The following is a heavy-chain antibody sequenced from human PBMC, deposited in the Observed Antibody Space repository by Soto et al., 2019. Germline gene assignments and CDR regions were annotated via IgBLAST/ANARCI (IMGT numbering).Heavy chain of an antibody. D-gene: IGHD3-3*01. V-gene: IGHV4-59*01. J-gene: IGHJ4*02. CDR2: IYYSGST. CDR3: ARAHDFWSGYHPQTGCYFDY. Sequence: PSETLSLTCTVSGGSISSYYWSWIRQPPGKGLEWIGYIYYSGSTNYNPSLKSRVTISVDTSKNQFSLKLSSVTAADTAVYYCARAHDFWSGYHPQTGCYFDYWGQGTLVTAPQ. CDR1: GGSISSYY.